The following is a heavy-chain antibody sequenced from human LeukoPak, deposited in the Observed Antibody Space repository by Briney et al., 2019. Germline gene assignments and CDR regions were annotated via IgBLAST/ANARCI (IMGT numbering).Heavy chain of an antibody. Sequence: GGSLQISCKGSGYSFTSYWIGWVRQMPGKGLEWMGIIYPGDSDTRYSPSFQGQVTISADKSISTAYLQWSSLKASDTAMYYCARSRDYYYYYMDVWGKGTTVTVSS. CDR1: GYSFTSYW. CDR3: ARSRDYYYYYMDV. CDR2: IYPGDSDT. J-gene: IGHJ6*03. V-gene: IGHV5-51*01.